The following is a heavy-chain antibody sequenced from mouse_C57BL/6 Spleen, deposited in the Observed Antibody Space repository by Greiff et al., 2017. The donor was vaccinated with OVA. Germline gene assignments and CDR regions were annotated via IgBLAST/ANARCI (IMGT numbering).Heavy chain of an antibody. D-gene: IGHD1-2*01. CDR3: ARKNLTAGDYAMDY. J-gene: IGHJ4*01. CDR1: GYTFTDYY. CDR2: INPYNGGT. V-gene: IGHV1-19*01. Sequence: VQLQQSGPVLVKPGASVKMSCKASGYTFTDYYMNWVKQSHGKSLEWIGVINPYNGGTSYNQKFKGKATLTVDKSSSTAYMELNSLTSEDSAVYYCARKNLTAGDYAMDYWGQGTSVTVSS.